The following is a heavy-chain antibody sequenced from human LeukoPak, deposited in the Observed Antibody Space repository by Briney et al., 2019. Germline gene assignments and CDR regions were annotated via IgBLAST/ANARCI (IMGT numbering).Heavy chain of an antibody. Sequence: GGSLRLSCAASGFTFSSYAMRWVRQAPGKGLEWVAVISYDGSNKYYADSVKGRFTISRDNSKNTLYLQMNSLRAEDTAVYYCAREVWILSPYGMDVWGQGTTVTVSS. CDR1: GFTFSSYA. CDR2: ISYDGSNK. D-gene: IGHD5-18*01. V-gene: IGHV3-30-3*01. CDR3: AREVWILSPYGMDV. J-gene: IGHJ6*02.